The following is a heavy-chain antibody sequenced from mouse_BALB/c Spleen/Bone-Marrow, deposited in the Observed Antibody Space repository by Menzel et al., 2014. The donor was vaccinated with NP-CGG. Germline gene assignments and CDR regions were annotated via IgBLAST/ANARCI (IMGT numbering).Heavy chain of an antibody. Sequence: EVKLMESGGGLVQPGGSLKLSCATSGFTFSDYYMYWVRQTPEKRLEWVAYISNGGGSTYYPDTVKGRFTISRDNAKNTLYLQMSRLKSEDTAMYYCARPLYDGYYVAYWGRGTLVTVSA. CDR3: ARPLYDGYYVAY. J-gene: IGHJ3*01. D-gene: IGHD2-3*01. CDR2: ISNGGGST. V-gene: IGHV5-12*02. CDR1: GFTFSDYY.